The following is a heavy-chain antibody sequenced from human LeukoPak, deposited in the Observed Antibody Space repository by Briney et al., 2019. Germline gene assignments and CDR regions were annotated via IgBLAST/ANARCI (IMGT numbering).Heavy chain of an antibody. Sequence: GESLRLSCAASGFTFNTYAMHWVRQAPGKGLQWVAVISYDGSNIYYADSVEGRFTISRDNSKNTVYLQMNSLRVEDTAVYYCVRSHYYSSGSYIYWGQGTLVTVSS. V-gene: IGHV3-30-3*01. D-gene: IGHD3-10*01. CDR1: GFTFNTYA. CDR3: VRSHYYSSGSYIY. J-gene: IGHJ4*02. CDR2: ISYDGSNI.